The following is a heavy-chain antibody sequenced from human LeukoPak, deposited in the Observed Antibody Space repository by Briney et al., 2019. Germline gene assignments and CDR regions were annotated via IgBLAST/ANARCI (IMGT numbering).Heavy chain of an antibody. V-gene: IGHV3-74*01. Sequence: GVSLRLSCAASGFTFSSYWMHWVRQAPGKGLVWGSRPNSDGSSTTYADSVKGRFTISRDNAKKTLYLQMNSLRAGDTAVFYCARAPVQYCGGDCGAFDIWGQGTMVTVSS. D-gene: IGHD2-21*02. CDR1: GFTFSSYW. CDR3: ARAPVQYCGGDCGAFDI. J-gene: IGHJ3*02. CDR2: PNSDGSST.